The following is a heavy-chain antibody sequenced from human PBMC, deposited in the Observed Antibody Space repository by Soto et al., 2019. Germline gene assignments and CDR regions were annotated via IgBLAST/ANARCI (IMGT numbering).Heavy chain of an antibody. CDR1: GGSISSGGYY. J-gene: IGHJ4*02. D-gene: IGHD5-18*01. Sequence: PSETLSLTCTVSGGSISSGGYYWSWIRQHPGKGLEWIGYIYYSGSTYYNPSLKSRVTISVDTSKNQFSLKLSSVTAADTAVYYCARWYTAMVTDYWGQGTLVTVSS. CDR3: ARWYTAMVTDY. V-gene: IGHV4-31*03. CDR2: IYYSGST.